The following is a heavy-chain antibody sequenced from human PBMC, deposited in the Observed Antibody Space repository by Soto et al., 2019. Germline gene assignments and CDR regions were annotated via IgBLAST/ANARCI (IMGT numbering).Heavy chain of an antibody. CDR2: IIPIFGTA. J-gene: IGHJ4*02. CDR3: ASSESKDYYDSSGYYFAFDY. Sequence: RASVKVSCKASGGTFSSYAISWVRQAPGQGLEWMGGIIPIFGTANYAQKFQGRVTITADKSTSTAYMELSSLRSEDTAVYYCASSESKDYYDSSGYYFAFDYWGQGTLVTVSS. D-gene: IGHD3-22*01. V-gene: IGHV1-69*06. CDR1: GGTFSSYA.